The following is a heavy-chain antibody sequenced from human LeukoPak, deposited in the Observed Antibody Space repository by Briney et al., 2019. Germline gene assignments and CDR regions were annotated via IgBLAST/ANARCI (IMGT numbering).Heavy chain of an antibody. CDR2: ISGSGGST. J-gene: IGHJ4*02. CDR3: AKAGRGYSWGSLNY. V-gene: IGHV3-23*01. Sequence: PGRSLRLSCAASGFTFSSYGMSWVRQAPGKGLEWVSAISGSGGSTYYADSVKGRFTISRDNSKNTLYLQMNSLRAEDTAVYYCAKAGRGYSWGSLNYWGQGTLVTVSS. D-gene: IGHD5-18*01. CDR1: GFTFSSYG.